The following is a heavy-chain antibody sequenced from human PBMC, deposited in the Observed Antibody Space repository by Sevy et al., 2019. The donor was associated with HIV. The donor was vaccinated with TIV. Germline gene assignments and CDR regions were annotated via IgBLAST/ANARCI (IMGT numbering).Heavy chain of an antibody. Sequence: GESLKISCKGSGYSFTSYWIGWVRQMPGKGLEWMGIIYPGDSDTRYSPSFQGQVTISADKSISTAYLQWSSLKASDTAMYYCARLDDYSNYRDAFDIWGQGTMVTVSS. J-gene: IGHJ3*02. CDR1: GYSFTSYW. CDR3: ARLDDYSNYRDAFDI. V-gene: IGHV5-51*01. D-gene: IGHD4-4*01. CDR2: IYPGDSDT.